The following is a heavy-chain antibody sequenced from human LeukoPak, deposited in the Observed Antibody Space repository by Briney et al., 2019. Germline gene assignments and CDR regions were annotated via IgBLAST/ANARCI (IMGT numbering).Heavy chain of an antibody. CDR1: SYSISSGSY. V-gene: IGHV4-38-2*01. Sequence: SETLSLTCAVSSYSISSGSYWGWIRQSPGTGLEWVGSIFHSGNSYYNPSLKSRLTMSVDTSKNQFSLKLTSVTAADTALYYCARVTYVDDMLYQYFDYWGQGILVTVSS. J-gene: IGHJ4*02. CDR3: ARVTYVDDMLYQYFDY. D-gene: IGHD4-17*01. CDR2: IFHSGNS.